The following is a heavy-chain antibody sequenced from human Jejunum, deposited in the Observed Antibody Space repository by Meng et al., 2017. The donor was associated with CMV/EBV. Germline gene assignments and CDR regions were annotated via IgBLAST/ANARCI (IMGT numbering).Heavy chain of an antibody. CDR1: FSRSTSGVG. V-gene: IGHV2-5*01. CDR2: IYWNDDK. Sequence: FSRSTSGVGVGWIRQPPGKALEWLALIYWNDDKRYSPSLKSRLTITKDTSKNQVVLTMTNMDPVDTATYYCARTLGATGKYYFDYWGQGTLVTVSS. CDR3: ARTLGATGKYYFDY. J-gene: IGHJ4*02. D-gene: IGHD1-26*01.